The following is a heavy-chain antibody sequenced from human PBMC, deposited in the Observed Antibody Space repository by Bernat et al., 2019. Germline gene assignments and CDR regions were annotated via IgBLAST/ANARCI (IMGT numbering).Heavy chain of an antibody. D-gene: IGHD3-10*01. CDR1: GFSFSDYG. CDR3: AKDKGFRFASGSSYLDY. J-gene: IGHJ4*02. CDR2: TSFDGSTK. V-gene: IGHV3-30*18. Sequence: QVYLVQSGGGVVQPGRSLRLSCVASGFSFSDYGIHWVRQAPGKGLEWVAVTSFDGSTKYYANSVKGRFTISRDNSKNTLYLDMNSPRAEDTALYYCAKDKGFRFASGSSYLDYWGRGTLVTVSS.